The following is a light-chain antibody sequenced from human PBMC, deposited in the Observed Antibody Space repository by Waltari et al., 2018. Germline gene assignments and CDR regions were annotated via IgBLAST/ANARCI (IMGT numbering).Light chain of an antibody. CDR1: SSEVGNYKR. CDR2: AVS. Sequence: QSALTQPASVSGSPGQSITISCTGTSSEVGNYKRVSWYQQHPGKAPKLMIYAVSKRPSGVSDRFAGSKSGDMASLTISGLQPEDEAEYFCSSYAGSSKGVFGGGTKVTVL. V-gene: IGLV2-23*02. J-gene: IGLJ2*01. CDR3: SSYAGSSKGV.